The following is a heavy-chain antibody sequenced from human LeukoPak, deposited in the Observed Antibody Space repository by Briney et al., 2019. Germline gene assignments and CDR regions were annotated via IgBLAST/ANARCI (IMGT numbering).Heavy chain of an antibody. V-gene: IGHV3-23*01. CDR3: TTDPMIVVVIGL. Sequence: GGSLRLSCAASGFTFSSYAMNWVRQAPGKGLEWVSAILGFGGGSTFYADSVKGRFTISRDNSKNTLYLQMNSLKTEDTAVYYCTTDPMIVVVIGLWGQGTLVTVSS. D-gene: IGHD3-22*01. CDR2: ILGFGGGST. J-gene: IGHJ4*02. CDR1: GFTFSSYA.